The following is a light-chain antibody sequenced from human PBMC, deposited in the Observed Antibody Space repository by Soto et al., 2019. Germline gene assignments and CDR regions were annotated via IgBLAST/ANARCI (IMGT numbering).Light chain of an antibody. CDR1: SSDVGGYNY. V-gene: IGLV2-14*01. J-gene: IGLJ1*01. CDR2: EVS. Sequence: QSALTQPASVSGSPGQSITISCTGTSSDVGGYNYVSWYQQHPGKAPKLMIYEVSNRPSGVSNRFSGSKSGTSASLVITGLQAEDEGDYYCQSYDSTLSARYVFGTGTKLTVL. CDR3: QSYDSTLSARYV.